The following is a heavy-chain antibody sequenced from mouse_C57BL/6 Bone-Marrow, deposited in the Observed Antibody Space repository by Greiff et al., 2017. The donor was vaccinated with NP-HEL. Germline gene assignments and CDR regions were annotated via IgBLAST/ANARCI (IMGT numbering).Heavy chain of an antibody. Sequence: QVQLQQSGAELVRPGTSVKVSCKASGYAFTNYLIEWVKQRPGQGLEWIGVINPGSGGTNYNEKFKGKATLTADKSSSTAYMQLSSLTSEDSAVYFCARPGILLREWGFAYWGQGTLVTVSA. V-gene: IGHV1-54*01. J-gene: IGHJ3*01. CDR3: ARPGILLREWGFAY. CDR2: INPGSGGT. D-gene: IGHD1-1*01. CDR1: GYAFTNYL.